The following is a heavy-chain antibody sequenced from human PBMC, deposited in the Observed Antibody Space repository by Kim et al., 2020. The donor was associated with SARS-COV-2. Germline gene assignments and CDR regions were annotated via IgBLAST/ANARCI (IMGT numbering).Heavy chain of an antibody. Sequence: TPSLKRRVTISVDTSKRQFSLKLSSVTAADTAVYYCARVMGWSGSYSLDYWDQGTLVSVSS. D-gene: IGHD1-26*01. J-gene: IGHJ4*02. V-gene: IGHV4-59*01. CDR3: ARVMGWSGSYSLDY.